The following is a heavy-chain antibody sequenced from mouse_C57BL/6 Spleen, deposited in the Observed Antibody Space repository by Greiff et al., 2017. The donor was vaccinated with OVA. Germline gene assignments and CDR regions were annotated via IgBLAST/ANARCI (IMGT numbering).Heavy chain of an antibody. Sequence: VQLKQSGPELVKPGASVKISCKASGYSFTDYNMHWVKQSNGKSLEWIGEINPNYGTTSYNQKFKGKATLTVDQSSSTAYMQLNSLTSEDSAVYYSAKGYDYGSSRRGFAYWGQGTLVTVSA. J-gene: IGHJ3*01. D-gene: IGHD1-1*01. CDR3: AKGYDYGSSRRGFAY. CDR2: INPNYGTT. CDR1: GYSFTDYN. V-gene: IGHV1-39*01.